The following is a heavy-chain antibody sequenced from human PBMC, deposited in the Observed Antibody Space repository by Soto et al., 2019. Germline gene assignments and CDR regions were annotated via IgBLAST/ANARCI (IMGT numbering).Heavy chain of an antibody. CDR2: INSDGSRT. J-gene: IGHJ4*02. CDR1: GFTFSSYW. Sequence: EVQLVESGGGLVQPGGSLRLSCAASGFTFSSYWMHWVRQAPGKGLVWVSRINSDGSRTSYADSVKGRFTISRDNAKNTLYLQMNSLRAEDTAVYYCAREVGGRWNYGHYFDYWGQGTLVTVSS. CDR3: AREVGGRWNYGHYFDY. D-gene: IGHD1-7*01. V-gene: IGHV3-74*01.